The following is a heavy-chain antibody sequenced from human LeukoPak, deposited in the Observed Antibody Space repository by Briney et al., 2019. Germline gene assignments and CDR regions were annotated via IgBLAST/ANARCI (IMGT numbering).Heavy chain of an antibody. V-gene: IGHV3-33*06. Sequence: PGRSLRLCCAASGFNFSSYGMHWVRQAPGKGLEWVAVIWHDGSNKYYADSVKGRFTISRDNSKNKLYLQMNSLRGEDTAVYYCAKDPEDTAMASYNYMDVWGKGTTVTVSS. CDR1: GFNFSSYG. J-gene: IGHJ6*03. CDR3: AKDPEDTAMASYNYMDV. CDR2: IWHDGSNK. D-gene: IGHD5-18*01.